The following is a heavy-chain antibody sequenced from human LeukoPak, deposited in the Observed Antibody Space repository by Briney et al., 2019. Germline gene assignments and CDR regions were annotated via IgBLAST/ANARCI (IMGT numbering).Heavy chain of an antibody. CDR2: FDPEDGET. J-gene: IGHJ5*02. Sequence: ASVKVSCKVSGYTLTELSMHWVRRAPGKGLEWMGGFDPEDGETIYAQKFQGRVTMTEDTSTDTAYMELSSLRSEDTAVYYCATRGITMVRGVIIGWFDPWGQGTLVTVSS. CDR3: ATRGITMVRGVIIGWFDP. V-gene: IGHV1-24*01. CDR1: GYTLTELS. D-gene: IGHD3-10*01.